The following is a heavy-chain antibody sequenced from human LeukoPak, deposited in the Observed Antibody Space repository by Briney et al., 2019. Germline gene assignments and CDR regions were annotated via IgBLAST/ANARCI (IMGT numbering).Heavy chain of an antibody. J-gene: IGHJ2*01. Sequence: SETLSLTCTVSGGSISSSSYYWGWIRQPPGKGLEWIGSIYYSGSTYYNPSLKSRVTISVDTSKNQFSLKLSSVTAADTAVYYCASRGAHGDYWYFDLWGRGTLVTVSS. D-gene: IGHD4-17*01. CDR3: ASRGAHGDYWYFDL. CDR2: IYYSGST. V-gene: IGHV4-39*01. CDR1: GGSISSSSYY.